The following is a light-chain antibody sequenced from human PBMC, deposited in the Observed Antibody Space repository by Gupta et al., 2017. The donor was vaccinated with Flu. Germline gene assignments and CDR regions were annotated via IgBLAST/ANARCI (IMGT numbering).Light chain of an antibody. J-gene: IGKJ2*03. V-gene: IGKV3-15*01. CDR2: GAS. CDR3: QQYNNWPLYS. CDR1: QSVSIY. Sequence: EIVMTQSPATLSVSTGERATLSCRASQSVSIYLAWYQQKPGQAPRLLIYGASTRATGIPARFSGSGSGTEFTLTISSLQSEDFAVYYCQQYNNWPLYSFGQGTKLEIK.